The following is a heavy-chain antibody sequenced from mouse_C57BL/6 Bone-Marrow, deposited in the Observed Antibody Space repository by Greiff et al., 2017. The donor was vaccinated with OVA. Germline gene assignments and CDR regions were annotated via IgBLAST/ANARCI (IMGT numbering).Heavy chain of an antibody. Sequence: QVQLQQSGPELVKPGASVKLSCKASGYTFTSYDINWVKQRPGQGLEWIGWIYPRAGSTKYNEKFKGTATLTVDTSSSTAYMELHSLTSEDSAVYFCARKLVPWFAYWGQGTLVTVSA. V-gene: IGHV1-85*01. CDR1: GYTFTSYD. CDR3: ARKLVPWFAY. J-gene: IGHJ3*01. D-gene: IGHD4-1*01. CDR2: IYPRAGST.